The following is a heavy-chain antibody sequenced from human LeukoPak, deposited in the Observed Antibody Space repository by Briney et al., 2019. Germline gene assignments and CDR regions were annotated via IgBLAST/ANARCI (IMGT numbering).Heavy chain of an antibody. J-gene: IGHJ4*02. CDR2: ISSSSSYI. V-gene: IGHV3-21*01. CDR1: GFTFSSYS. Sequence: PGGSLRLSCAASGFTFSSYSMNWVRQAPGKGLEWVSSISSSSSYIYYADSVKGRFTISRDNAKNSLYLQMNSLRAEDTAVYYCAVDYGGNSALDYWGQGTLVTVSS. D-gene: IGHD4-23*01. CDR3: AVDYGGNSALDY.